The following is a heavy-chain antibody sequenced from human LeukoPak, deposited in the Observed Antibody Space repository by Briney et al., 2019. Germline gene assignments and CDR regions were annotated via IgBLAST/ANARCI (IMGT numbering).Heavy chain of an antibody. D-gene: IGHD6-19*01. CDR3: AKETLPSNPIAVAGATEGGFDY. CDR1: GFTFDDYA. J-gene: IGHJ4*02. CDR2: ISWNSGSI. Sequence: GGSLRLSCAASGFTFDDYAMHWVRQAPGKGLEWVSGISWNSGSIGYADSVKGRFTISRDNAKNSLYLQMNSLRAEDTALYYCAKETLPSNPIAVAGATEGGFDYWGQGTLVTVSS. V-gene: IGHV3-9*01.